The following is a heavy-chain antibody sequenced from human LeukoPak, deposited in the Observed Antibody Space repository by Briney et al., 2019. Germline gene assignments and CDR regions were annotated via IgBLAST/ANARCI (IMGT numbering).Heavy chain of an antibody. CDR1: GGSLSGYY. V-gene: IGHV4-34*01. CDR2: INHSGST. CDR3: ARHGLVAARHAFDI. D-gene: IGHD6-6*01. J-gene: IGHJ3*02. Sequence: SDTLSLTCAVYGGSLSGYYWSWIRQPPGKGLEWIGEINHSGSTNYNPSLKSRVTISVDTSKNQFSLKLSSVTAAETAVYYCARHGLVAARHAFDIWGQGTMVTVSS.